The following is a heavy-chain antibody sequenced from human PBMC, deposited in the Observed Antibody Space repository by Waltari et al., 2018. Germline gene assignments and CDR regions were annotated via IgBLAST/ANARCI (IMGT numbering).Heavy chain of an antibody. D-gene: IGHD3-3*01. CDR3: TIPPDFWSGYLDY. Sequence: EVQLVESGGGLVKPGGSLRLSCAASGFTFSNPCLSWGRQVPGKGLEWVGRIKSKTDGGTTDYAAPVKGRFTISRDDSKNTLYLQMNSLKTEDTAVYYCTIPPDFWSGYLDYWGQGTLVTVSS. V-gene: IGHV3-15*01. CDR2: IKSKTDGGTT. CDR1: GFTFSNPC. J-gene: IGHJ4*02.